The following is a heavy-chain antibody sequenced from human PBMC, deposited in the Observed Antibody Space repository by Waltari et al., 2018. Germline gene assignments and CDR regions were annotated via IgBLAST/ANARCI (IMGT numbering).Heavy chain of an antibody. J-gene: IGHJ4*02. Sequence: EVQLVESGGGLVQPGGSLSLSCEASGFPFSSSWMSWVRPAPGKGLEWVANIKQDGREKYCVDSVKGRFTISRDNAKNSLYLQMNSLRAEDTAVYYCARDRDTMVRGVISQWGQGTLVTVSS. D-gene: IGHD3-10*01. CDR2: IKQDGREK. CDR3: ARDRDTMVRGVISQ. CDR1: GFPFSSSW. V-gene: IGHV3-7*01.